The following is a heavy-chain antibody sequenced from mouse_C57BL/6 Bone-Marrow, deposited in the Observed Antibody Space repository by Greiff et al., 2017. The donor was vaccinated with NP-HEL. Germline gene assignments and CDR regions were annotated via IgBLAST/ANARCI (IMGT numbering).Heavy chain of an antibody. D-gene: IGHD1-2*01. Sequence: QVQLQQPGAELVKPGASVKLSCKASGYTFTSYWMHWVKQRPGRGLEWIGRIDPNSGGTKYNEKFKSKATLTVDKPSNTAYMQLRSLTSEDSAVYYCARPPLHYYGYAMDYWGQGTSVTVSS. CDR2: IDPNSGGT. V-gene: IGHV1-72*01. CDR3: ARPPLHYYGYAMDY. J-gene: IGHJ4*01. CDR1: GYTFTSYW.